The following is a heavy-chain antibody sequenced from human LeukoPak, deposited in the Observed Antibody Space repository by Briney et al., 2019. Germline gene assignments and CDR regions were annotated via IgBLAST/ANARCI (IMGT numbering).Heavy chain of an antibody. CDR2: INPNSGDT. CDR3: ARARALDY. J-gene: IGHJ4*02. V-gene: IGHV1-2*02. Sequence: ASVKVSCKASGYTFTGSYIYWVRQAPGQGLEWMGWINPNSGDTNYVQRFQGRVTMTRDTSINTAYMELNRLRSDDTAMYYCARARALDYWGQGTLVTVSS. CDR1: GYTFTGSY.